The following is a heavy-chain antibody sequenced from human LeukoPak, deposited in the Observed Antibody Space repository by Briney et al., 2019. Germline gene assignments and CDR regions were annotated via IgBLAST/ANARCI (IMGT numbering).Heavy chain of an antibody. D-gene: IGHD6-13*01. J-gene: IGHJ6*03. Sequence: GGSLRLSCAASGFAFDDYAMHWVRQAPGKGLEWVSGISWNSGSIGYADSVKGRFTISRDNAKNSLYLQMNSLRAEDTALYYCAKEGQQLVRDYYYYYMDVWGKGTTVTVSS. CDR2: ISWNSGSI. V-gene: IGHV3-9*01. CDR3: AKEGQQLVRDYYYYYMDV. CDR1: GFAFDDYA.